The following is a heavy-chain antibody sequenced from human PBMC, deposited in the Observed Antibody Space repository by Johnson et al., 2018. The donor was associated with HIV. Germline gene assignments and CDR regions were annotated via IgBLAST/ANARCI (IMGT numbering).Heavy chain of an antibody. Sequence: VQLVESGGGLVQPGGSLRLSCAASGFTFSSYAMSWVHQAPGKGLEWVSAISGSGGSTYYADSVKGRFTISRDNSKNTLYLQMNSLIAEDTAVYYCASTRTGWGAFDIWGQGTMVTVSS. CDR2: ISGSGGST. J-gene: IGHJ3*02. D-gene: IGHD6-19*01. CDR3: ASTRTGWGAFDI. CDR1: GFTFSSYA. V-gene: IGHV3-23*04.